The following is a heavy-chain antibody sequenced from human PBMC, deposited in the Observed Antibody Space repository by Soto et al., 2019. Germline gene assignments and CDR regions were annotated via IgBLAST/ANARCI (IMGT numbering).Heavy chain of an antibody. CDR3: ARSFPAHYYYYYGMDV. CDR2: IIHSEST. CDR1: GGSFSAYY. Sequence: PSETLSLTCAVYGGSFSAYYWSWVRQPPGKGLEWIGEIIHSESTKYNPSLKSRVTISVDTSKNQFSLKLSSVTAADTAVYYCARSFPAHYYYYYGMDVWGQGTTVTVSS. V-gene: IGHV4-34*12. D-gene: IGHD3-16*01. J-gene: IGHJ6*02.